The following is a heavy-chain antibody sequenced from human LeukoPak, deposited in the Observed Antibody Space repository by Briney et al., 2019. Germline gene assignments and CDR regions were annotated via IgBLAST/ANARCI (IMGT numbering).Heavy chain of an antibody. CDR3: ARGSLEDLSD. CDR1: GFTFSSYA. CDR2: IYSGGST. J-gene: IGHJ4*02. Sequence: QSGGSLRLSCAASGFTFSSYAMHWVRQAPGKGLEWVSVIYSGGSTTYADSVKGRFAISRDESGTTVFLQMNSLKDEDTGIYYCARGSLEDLSDWGQGTLVTVSS. V-gene: IGHV3-66*01. D-gene: IGHD1-1*01.